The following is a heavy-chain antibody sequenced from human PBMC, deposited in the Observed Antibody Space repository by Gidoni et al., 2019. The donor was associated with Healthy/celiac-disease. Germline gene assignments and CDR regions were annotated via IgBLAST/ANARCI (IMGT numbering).Heavy chain of an antibody. V-gene: IGHV4-39*07. CDR1: GGSISSSSYY. CDR3: ARVLWFGELSNYGMDV. D-gene: IGHD3-10*01. CDR2: IYYSGST. J-gene: IGHJ6*02. Sequence: QLQLQESGPGLVKPSETLSLTCTVSGGSISSSSYYWGWIRQPPGKGLEWIGSIYYSGSTYYNPSLKSRVTISVDTSKNQFSLKLSSVTAADTAVYYCARVLWFGELSNYGMDVWGQGTTVTVSS.